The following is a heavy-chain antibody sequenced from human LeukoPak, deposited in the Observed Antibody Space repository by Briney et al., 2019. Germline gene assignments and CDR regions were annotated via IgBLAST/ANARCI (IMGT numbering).Heavy chain of an antibody. CDR3: ARSSDSSPTVDY. V-gene: IGHV3-30*02. CDR1: GFNFDNFA. J-gene: IGHJ4*02. D-gene: IGHD6-13*01. Sequence: PGGSLRLSCVVSGFNFDNFAMHWVRQPLGKGLEWVAFIRYDGSNKYYADSVKGRFTISRDNAKNSLYLQMNSLRAEDTAVYYCARSSDSSPTVDYWGQGTLVTVSS. CDR2: IRYDGSNK.